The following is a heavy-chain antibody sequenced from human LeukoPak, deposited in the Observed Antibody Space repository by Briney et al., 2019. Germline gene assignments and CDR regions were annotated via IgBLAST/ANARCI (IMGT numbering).Heavy chain of an antibody. CDR2: IRYDGSNK. CDR1: GFSFSSHG. J-gene: IGHJ4*02. D-gene: IGHD5-18*01. Sequence: PGRSLRLSCVASGFSFSSHGMYWVRQAPGKGLEWVAIIRYDGSNKLYVDSVKGRFTISRDNSKNTLYLQMNSLRAEDTAVYYCAKGPSDTAMATAFDYWGQGTLVTVSS. CDR3: AKGPSDTAMATAFDY. V-gene: IGHV3-33*06.